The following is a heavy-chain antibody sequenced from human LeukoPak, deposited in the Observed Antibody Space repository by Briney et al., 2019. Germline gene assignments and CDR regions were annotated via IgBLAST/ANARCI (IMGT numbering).Heavy chain of an antibody. CDR1: GGSFSGYY. Sequence: SETLSLTCAVYGGSFSGYYWSWIRQPPGKGLEWIGEINHSGSTNYNPSLKSRVTISVDTSKNQFSLKLSSVTAADTAVYYCAKGRVLLRFREARGESFEIWGQGTNVNGSS. CDR3: AKGRVLLRFREARGESFEI. V-gene: IGHV4-34*01. D-gene: IGHD3-10*01. J-gene: IGHJ3*02. CDR2: INHSGST.